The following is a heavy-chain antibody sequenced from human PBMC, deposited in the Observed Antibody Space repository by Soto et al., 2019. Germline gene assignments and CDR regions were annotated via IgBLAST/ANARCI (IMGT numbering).Heavy chain of an antibody. D-gene: IGHD3-10*01. CDR1: GVSLTSGNW. CDR2: IFHDGTA. J-gene: IGHJ4*02. Sequence: SETLSLTCAISGVSLTSGNWWTWVRQSPQRGLEYIGEIFHDGTANYYPSFERRVAMSVDTSRNQFSLKLTSVTAADTAVYFCARLVYDTRLNYMYFDFWGPGTLVTVSS. V-gene: IGHV4-4*02. CDR3: ARLVYDTRLNYMYFDF.